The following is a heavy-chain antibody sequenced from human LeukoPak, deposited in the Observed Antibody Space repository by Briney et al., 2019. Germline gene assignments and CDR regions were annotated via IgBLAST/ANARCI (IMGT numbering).Heavy chain of an antibody. CDR3: GRGVGP. J-gene: IGHJ5*02. CDR2: IYSGGTT. CDR1: GSTFSSTW. V-gene: IGHV3-53*01. Sequence: QPGGSLRLSCVVSGSTFSSTWMHWVRQAPGKGLEWVSVIYSGGTTYYANSVKGRFTISRDSSKNTMYLQMNSLRVEDTAMYYCGRGVGPWGQGTLVTVSS.